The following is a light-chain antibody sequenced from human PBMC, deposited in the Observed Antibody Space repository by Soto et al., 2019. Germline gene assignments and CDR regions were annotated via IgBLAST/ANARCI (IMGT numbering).Light chain of an antibody. Sequence: DIQMTQSPSTLSASVGDRVTITCRASQTISRWLAWYQQKPGKAPKLLIYEASSLQSGVPSRFSGSGSGTEFTLTISSLQSEDFAVYYCQQYNNWPAITFGQGTRLEIK. CDR3: QQYNNWPAIT. CDR2: EAS. CDR1: QTISRW. V-gene: IGKV1-5*03. J-gene: IGKJ5*01.